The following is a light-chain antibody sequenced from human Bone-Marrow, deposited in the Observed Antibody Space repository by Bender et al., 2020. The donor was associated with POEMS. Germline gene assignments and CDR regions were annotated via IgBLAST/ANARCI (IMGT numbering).Light chain of an antibody. CDR1: SSDIGSYDL. Sequence: QSALTQPASVSGSPGQSITISCTGTSSDIGSYDLVSWYQQHPGKAPKLIISEVSKRPSGVSNRFSGSKSGNTASLTISGLQAEDEADYFCISYTSSSTLVFGGGTKLTVL. CDR3: ISYTSSSTLV. V-gene: IGLV2-14*02. CDR2: EVS. J-gene: IGLJ3*02.